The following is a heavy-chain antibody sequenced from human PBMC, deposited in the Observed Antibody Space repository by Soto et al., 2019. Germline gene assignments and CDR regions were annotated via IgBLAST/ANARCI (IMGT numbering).Heavy chain of an antibody. CDR3: AKDLGSGKPYYYYAMDV. D-gene: IGHD3-10*01. V-gene: IGHV3-30*18. CDR2: ISYDGSNK. Sequence: QVQLVESGGGVVQPGRSLRLSCAASGFIFSKYGMHWVRQAPGKGLEWVAVISYDGSNKYYAESVKGRFIISREKSENPLYLQINSLRAEETALYYCAKDLGSGKPYYYYAMDVWGQGATVTVSS. J-gene: IGHJ6*02. CDR1: GFIFSKYG.